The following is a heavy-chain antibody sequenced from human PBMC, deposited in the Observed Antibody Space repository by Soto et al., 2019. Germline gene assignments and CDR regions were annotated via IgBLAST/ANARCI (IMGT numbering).Heavy chain of an antibody. J-gene: IGHJ5*02. CDR2: INAGNGNT. V-gene: IGHV1-3*01. CDR1: GYTFTSYA. Sequence: QVQLVQSGAEVKKPGASVKVSCKASGYTFTSYAMHWVRQAPGQRLEWMGWINAGNGNTKYSQKFQGRVTITRDTAASTAYMELSSLRSEDTAVYYCARVSHRSSGWFDPWGQGTLVTVSS. CDR3: ARVSHRSSGWFDP.